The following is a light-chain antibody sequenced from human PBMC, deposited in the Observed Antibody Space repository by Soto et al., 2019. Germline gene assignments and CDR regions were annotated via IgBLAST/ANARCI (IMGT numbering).Light chain of an antibody. V-gene: IGLV2-23*01. Sequence: QSALTQPASVSGSPGQSITISCTGTSSGLGSYNLVSWYQQHPGKAPKLMMYEGSKRPLGVSNRFSGAKSGNTASLTISGLQAEDEADYYCCTYAGSSTSEGYVFGTGTELTAL. CDR1: SSGLGSYNL. CDR3: CTYAGSSTSEGYV. CDR2: EGS. J-gene: IGLJ1*01.